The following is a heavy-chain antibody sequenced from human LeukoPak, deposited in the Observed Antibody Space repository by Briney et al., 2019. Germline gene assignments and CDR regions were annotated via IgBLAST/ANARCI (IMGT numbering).Heavy chain of an antibody. Sequence: GGSLRLSCAASGFTFSSHVMSWVRQAQGQGLEWVSAISADGGSAYYADSVKGRFTISRDNAKNSLYLQMNSLRAEDTAVYYCARGDGGETTNGGYYFNYWGQGTLVTVSS. CDR2: ISADGGSA. V-gene: IGHV3-23*01. CDR3: ARGDGGETTNGGYYFNY. D-gene: IGHD2-8*01. J-gene: IGHJ4*02. CDR1: GFTFSSHV.